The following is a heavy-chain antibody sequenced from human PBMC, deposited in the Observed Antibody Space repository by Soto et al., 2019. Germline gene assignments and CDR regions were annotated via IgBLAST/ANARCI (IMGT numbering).Heavy chain of an antibody. D-gene: IGHD3-10*01. CDR2: IYYSGST. Sequence: QVQLQESGPGLVKPSQTLSLTCTVSGGSISSGDYYWSWIRQPPGKGLEWIGYIYYSGSTYYNPSLKSPVTILVDTSKNQFSLNLSSVTAADTAVYYCAREDAGEMATRPFDYWGQGTLVTVSS. CDR3: AREDAGEMATRPFDY. J-gene: IGHJ4*02. V-gene: IGHV4-30-4*01. CDR1: GGSISSGDYY.